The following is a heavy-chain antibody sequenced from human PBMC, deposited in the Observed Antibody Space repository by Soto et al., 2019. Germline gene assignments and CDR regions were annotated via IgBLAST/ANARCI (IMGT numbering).Heavy chain of an antibody. CDR1: GFNVSSNY. Sequence: EVQLVESGGGLIQPGGSLRLSCAASGFNVSSNYMSWVRQAPGKGLEWLSVIYSGGSTYYAESVKGRFTISRDNSKNTLNPQMNALRVEDTAVYYCARGPHVGISTSWGQGTLGTVSS. CDR3: ARGPHVGISTS. D-gene: IGHD2-2*01. J-gene: IGHJ4*02. V-gene: IGHV3-53*01. CDR2: IYSGGST.